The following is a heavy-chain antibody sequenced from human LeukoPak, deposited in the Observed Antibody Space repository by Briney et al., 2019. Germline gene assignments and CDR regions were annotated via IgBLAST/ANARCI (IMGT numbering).Heavy chain of an antibody. D-gene: IGHD6-13*01. V-gene: IGHV1-46*01. CDR1: GYSFTSYY. CDR2: INPSSGST. J-gene: IGHJ6*03. CDR3: ARDGSGYTSSSTDYMDV. Sequence: ASVKVSCKASGYSFTSYYIHWGRHAPGQGLEWMGIINPSSGSTRYAQEFQDRVTLTRDTSTSTVYMEVSSLRSENTAVYYCARDGSGYTSSSTDYMDVWGKGTTVTVSS.